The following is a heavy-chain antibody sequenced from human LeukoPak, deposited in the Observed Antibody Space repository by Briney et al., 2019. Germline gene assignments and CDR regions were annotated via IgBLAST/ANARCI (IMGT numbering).Heavy chain of an antibody. J-gene: IGHJ4*02. D-gene: IGHD6-13*01. CDR3: IAAPGPKWYFHY. V-gene: IGHV3-23*01. CDR2: IETNGVKT. CDR1: GFPFTNYA. Sequence: GRSLRLSCAASGFPFTNYAMSWVRQAPGKGLEWVSSIETNGVKTYYADSVKGRFTISRDNSENTLSLQMNSLRVEDTAVYYCIAAPGPKWYFHYWGQGALVTVSS.